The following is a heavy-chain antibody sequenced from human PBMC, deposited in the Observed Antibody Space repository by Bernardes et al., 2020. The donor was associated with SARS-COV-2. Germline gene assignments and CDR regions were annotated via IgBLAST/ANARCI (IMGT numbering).Heavy chain of an antibody. V-gene: IGHV3-23*01. D-gene: IGHD1-1*01. Sequence: GGSLRLSCVASGFTFSISAMTWVRQAPGKGLEWVSGISGSGGSTYYADSVKGRFTISRDNSKNTLYLQMDSLRAEDTALYYCAKDTKQFTDWGQGTLVTGSS. J-gene: IGHJ3*01. CDR2: ISGSGGST. CDR1: GFTFSISA. CDR3: AKDTKQFTD.